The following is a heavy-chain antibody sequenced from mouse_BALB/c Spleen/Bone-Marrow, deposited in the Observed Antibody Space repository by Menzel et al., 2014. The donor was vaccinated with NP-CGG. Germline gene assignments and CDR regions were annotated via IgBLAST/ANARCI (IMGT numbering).Heavy chain of an antibody. CDR2: INPSNGRT. CDR3: ARHYRYDGPCDY. D-gene: IGHD2-14*01. V-gene: IGHV1S81*02. Sequence: VQLQQSGAELVKPGASVKLSCKASGYTFTSYWMHWVKQRPGQGLEWIGEINPSNGRTNYNEKFKSKATLTVDKSSSAAYMQLSSLTSEDSAVYYCARHYRYDGPCDYWGQGTTLTVSS. J-gene: IGHJ2*01. CDR1: GYTFTSYW.